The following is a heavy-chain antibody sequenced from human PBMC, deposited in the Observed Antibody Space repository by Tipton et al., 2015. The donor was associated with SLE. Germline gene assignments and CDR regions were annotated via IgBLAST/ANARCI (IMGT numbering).Heavy chain of an antibody. V-gene: IGHV3-21*03. D-gene: IGHD6-19*01. CDR2: ISSSSSYI. Sequence: SLRLSCAASGFTFSSYSMNWVRQAPGKGLEWVSSISSSSSYIYYADSVKGRFTISRDNAKNSLYLQMNSLRAEDTAVYYCARDGAQIAVVYYYYGMDVWGQGTTVTVSS. CDR3: ARDGAQIAVVYYYYGMDV. CDR1: GFTFSSYS. J-gene: IGHJ6*02.